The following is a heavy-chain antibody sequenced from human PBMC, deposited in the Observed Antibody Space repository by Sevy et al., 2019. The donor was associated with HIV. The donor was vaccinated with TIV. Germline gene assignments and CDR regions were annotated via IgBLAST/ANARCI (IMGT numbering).Heavy chain of an antibody. V-gene: IGHV3-23*01. CDR3: AKEGNNSPDKFDS. CDR1: GFTFNKFA. CDR2: ISRKSLGT. J-gene: IGHJ4*02. D-gene: IGHD1-1*01. Sequence: GGSLRLSCAASGFTFNKFAMSWVRQAPGKGLEWVSAISRKSLGTYYADPVKGGFSISRDDSKNMLYLQMSSLRGDDTAVYYCAKEGNNSPDKFDSWGQGTLVTVSS.